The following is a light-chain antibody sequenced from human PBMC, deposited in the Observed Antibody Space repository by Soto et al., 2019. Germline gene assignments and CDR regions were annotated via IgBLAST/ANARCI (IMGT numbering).Light chain of an antibody. Sequence: QPVLTQSPSASASLGASVKLTCTLSSGHSSYAIAWHQQQPEKGPRYLMNLNSDGSHSEGDGIPDRFSGSSSGAERYLTISSLQSEDEADYYCQTWGTGIRVFGGGTKLTVL. CDR2: LNSDGSH. V-gene: IGLV4-69*01. J-gene: IGLJ3*02. CDR1: SGHSSYA. CDR3: QTWGTGIRV.